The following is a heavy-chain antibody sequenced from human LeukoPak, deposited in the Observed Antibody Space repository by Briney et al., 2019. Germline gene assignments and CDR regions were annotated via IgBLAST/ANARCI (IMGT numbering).Heavy chain of an antibody. Sequence: SETLSLTCSVSGGSISSDYWAWIRQPPGKGLDWIGYMFYTGSTNYNPSLKSRVTISLATSKKQFSLNLSSVTAADTAVYYCARDLLSTAGYFDYWGQGTLVTVSS. V-gene: IGHV4-59*01. CDR3: ARDLLSTAGYFDY. CDR1: GGSISSDY. D-gene: IGHD6-19*01. J-gene: IGHJ4*02. CDR2: MFYTGST.